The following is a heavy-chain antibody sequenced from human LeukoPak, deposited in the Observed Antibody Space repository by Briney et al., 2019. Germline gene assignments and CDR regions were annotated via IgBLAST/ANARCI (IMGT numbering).Heavy chain of an antibody. J-gene: IGHJ4*02. CDR2: IYYSGST. V-gene: IGHV4-39*07. CDR3: ARGPSYGSGSYFPPNTRFDY. Sequence: SETLSLTCTVSGGSISNGDYYWGWIRQPPGKGLEWIGSIYYSGSTYYNPSLKSRVTISVDTSKNQFSLKLSSVTAADTAVYYCARGPSYGSGSYFPPNTRFDYWGQGTLVTVSS. D-gene: IGHD3-10*01. CDR1: GGSISNGDYY.